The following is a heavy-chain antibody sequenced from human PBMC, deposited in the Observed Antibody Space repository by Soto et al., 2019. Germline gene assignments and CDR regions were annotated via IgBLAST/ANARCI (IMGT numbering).Heavy chain of an antibody. CDR2: INHSGST. Sequence: PWETLSLTCAVYGGSFSGYYWSWIRQPPGKGLEWIGEINHSGSTNYNPSLKSRVTISVDTSKNQFSLKLSSVTAADTAVYYCARGATFYSYYYDSSDRAYYFDYWGHGTLVTVSS. V-gene: IGHV4-34*01. J-gene: IGHJ4*01. CDR1: GGSFSGYY. D-gene: IGHD3-22*01. CDR3: ARGATFYSYYYDSSDRAYYFDY.